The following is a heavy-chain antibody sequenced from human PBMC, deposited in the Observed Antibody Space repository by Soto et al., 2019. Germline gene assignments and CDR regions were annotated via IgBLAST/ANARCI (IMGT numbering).Heavy chain of an antibody. V-gene: IGHV4-39*01. D-gene: IGHD3-9*01. J-gene: IGHJ4*02. Sequence: QLQLQESGPGLVKPSETLSLTCTVSGGSISSSSYYWGWIRQPPGKGLEWIGSIYYSGSTYYNPSLKSRVTISVDTSKNQFSLKLSSVTAADTAVYYCARQGGEILTGYWGVDYWGQGTLVTVSS. CDR1: GGSISSSSYY. CDR2: IYYSGST. CDR3: ARQGGEILTGYWGVDY.